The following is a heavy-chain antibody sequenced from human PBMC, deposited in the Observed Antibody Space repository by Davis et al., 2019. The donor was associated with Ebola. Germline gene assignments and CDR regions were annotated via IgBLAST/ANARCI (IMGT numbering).Heavy chain of an antibody. CDR2: IYYSGST. D-gene: IGHD3-3*01. V-gene: IGHV4-59*12. J-gene: IGHJ6*02. CDR1: GGSISSYY. CDR3: AREWSGSLYYYYYYGMDV. Sequence: PSETLSLTCTVSGGSISSYYWSWIRQPPGKGLEWIGYIYYSGSTNYNPSLKSRLTISVDTSKNQFSLKLSSVTAADTAVYYCAREWSGSLYYYYYYGMDVWGQGTTVTVSS.